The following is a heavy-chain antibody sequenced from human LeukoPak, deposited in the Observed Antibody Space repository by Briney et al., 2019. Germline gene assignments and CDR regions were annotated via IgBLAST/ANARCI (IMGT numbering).Heavy chain of an antibody. CDR2: ISYDGSHK. D-gene: IGHD3-22*01. J-gene: IGHJ6*02. CDR1: GLTFSRYG. Sequence: GGSLRLSCAASGLTFSRYGMHWVRQAPGKGLEWVAVISYDGSHKYYADSVKGRFTISRDNSKNTLYVQMNSLRAEDTAVYYCAKALYYYDSSGYYYHYYYAMDVWGQGTTVTVSS. CDR3: AKALYYYDSSGYYYHYYYAMDV. V-gene: IGHV3-30*18.